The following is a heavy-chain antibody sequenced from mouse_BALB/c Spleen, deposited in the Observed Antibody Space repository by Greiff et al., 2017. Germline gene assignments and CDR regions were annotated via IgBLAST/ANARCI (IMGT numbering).Heavy chain of an antibody. CDR2: ISDGGSYT. J-gene: IGHJ4*01. CDR3: ARDPSSDAMDD. CDR1: GFTFSDYY. V-gene: IGHV5-4*02. Sequence: EVKLVESGGGLVKPGGSLKLSCAASGFTFSDYYMYWVRQTPEKRLEWVATISDGGSYTYYPDSVKGRFTISRDNAKNNLYLQMSSLKSEDTAMYYCARDPSSDAMDDWGQGTSVTVSS.